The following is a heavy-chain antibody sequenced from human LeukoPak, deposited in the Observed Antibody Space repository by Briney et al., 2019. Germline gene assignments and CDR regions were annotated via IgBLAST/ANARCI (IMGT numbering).Heavy chain of an antibody. Sequence: GGSLRLSCAASGFTFSSHSMNWVRQAPGKGLEWVSYISSSSSYTNYADSVKGRFTISRDNAKNSLYLQMNSLRAEDTAVYYCARLVTTVIGAFDIWGQGTMVTVSS. CDR3: ARLVTTVIGAFDI. CDR2: ISSSSSYT. CDR1: GFTFSSHS. J-gene: IGHJ3*02. V-gene: IGHV3-21*05. D-gene: IGHD4-17*01.